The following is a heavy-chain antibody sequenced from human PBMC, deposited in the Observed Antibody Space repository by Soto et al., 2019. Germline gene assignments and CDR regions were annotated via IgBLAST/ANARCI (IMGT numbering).Heavy chain of an antibody. J-gene: IGHJ4*02. D-gene: IGHD6-19*01. V-gene: IGHV3-33*01. CDR2: IWYDGSNI. Sequence: TGGSLRLSCAASGFTFSRYGMHWVRQAPGRGLEWVAVIWYDGSNIYYADSVKGRFTISRDNSKDTLDLQMNSLRAEDTAVYYCARDREQWLVGYYFDYWGQGTLVTVS. CDR3: ARDREQWLVGYYFDY. CDR1: GFTFSRYG.